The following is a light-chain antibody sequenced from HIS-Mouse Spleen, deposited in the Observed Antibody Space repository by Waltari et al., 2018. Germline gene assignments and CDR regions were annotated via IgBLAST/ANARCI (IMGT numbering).Light chain of an antibody. J-gene: IGKJ3*01. CDR1: QGISSW. Sequence: DIQMTQSPSSVSASVGDRVTITCRASQGISSWLACYQQKHGKAPKLLIDAASSLQGGGPSRFGGSGSGTDFTLTISSLQPEDFATYYCQQANSFPSFTLFTFGPGTKVDIK. V-gene: IGKV1-12*02. CDR3: QQANSFPSFTLFT. CDR2: AAS.